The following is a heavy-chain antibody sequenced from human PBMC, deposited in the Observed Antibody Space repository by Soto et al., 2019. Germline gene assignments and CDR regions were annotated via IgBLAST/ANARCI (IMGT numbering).Heavy chain of an antibody. D-gene: IGHD3-3*01. J-gene: IGHJ4*02. V-gene: IGHV1-69*02. CDR2: IIPILGIA. CDR3: AREYYDFWSGYYTEDYFDY. Sequence: QVQLVQSGAEVKKPGSSVKVSCKASGGTFSSYTISWVRQAPGQGLEWMGRIIPILGIANYAQKFQGRVTITADKSTSTAYMELSSLRPEDTAVYYCAREYYDFWSGYYTEDYFDYWGQGTLVTVSS. CDR1: GGTFSSYT.